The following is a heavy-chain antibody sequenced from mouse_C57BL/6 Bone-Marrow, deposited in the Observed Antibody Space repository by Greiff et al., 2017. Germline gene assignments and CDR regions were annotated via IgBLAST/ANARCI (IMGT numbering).Heavy chain of an antibody. CDR2: IYPRRGNT. CDR1: GYTFTSYG. D-gene: IGHD3-3*01. Sequence: QVQLQQSGAELARPGASVKLSCKASGYTFTSYGISWVKQRTGQGLEWIGEIYPRRGNTYYNEKLKGKATLTADKSSSTAYMELRSLTSEDSAVYFCARSGLLFAYWGQGTLVTVSA. CDR3: ARSGLLFAY. J-gene: IGHJ3*01. V-gene: IGHV1-81*01.